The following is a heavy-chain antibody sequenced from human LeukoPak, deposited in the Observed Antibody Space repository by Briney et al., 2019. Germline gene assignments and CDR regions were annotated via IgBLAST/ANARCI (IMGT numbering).Heavy chain of an antibody. CDR1: GFTFSDYY. J-gene: IGHJ3*02. D-gene: IGHD2-2*01. CDR2: ISSSGSTI. Sequence: GGSLRLSRAASGFTFSDYYMSWIRQAPGKGLEWVSYISSSGSTIYYADSVKGRFTISRDNAKNSLYLQMNSLRAEDTAVYYCARDIVVVPAAMKGGADAFDIWGQGTMVTVSS. V-gene: IGHV3-11*01. CDR3: ARDIVVVPAAMKGGADAFDI.